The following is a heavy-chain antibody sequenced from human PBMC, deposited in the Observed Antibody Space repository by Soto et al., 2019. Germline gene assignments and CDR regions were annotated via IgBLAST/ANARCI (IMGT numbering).Heavy chain of an antibody. CDR1: GFTFSSYA. Sequence: QVQLVESGGSVVQPGRSLRLSCAASGFTFSSYAMNWVREAPGKGLEWVALISYDGISKYYADSVKGRFTISRDSSKNTLYLQMNSLGAADTAVYYCGRCSSTSCHLGSDYWGQGTLVTVSS. CDR2: ISYDGISK. CDR3: GRCSSTSCHLGSDY. J-gene: IGHJ4*02. V-gene: IGHV3-30-3*01. D-gene: IGHD2-2*01.